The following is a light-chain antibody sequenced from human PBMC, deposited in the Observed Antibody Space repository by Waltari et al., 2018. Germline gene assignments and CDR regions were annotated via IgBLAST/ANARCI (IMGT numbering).Light chain of an antibody. CDR1: QYIRDW. V-gene: IGKV1-5*03. J-gene: IGKJ4*01. CDR3: QQYDSYSLT. Sequence: DIQMTQSPSTLSASVGDRVTITCRASQYIRDWLAWVQQKPGKPPKLLLYAASILESGVPSRFSGSGSGTQFTLTISSLQPDDFATYYCQQYDSYSLTFGGGTKVEIK. CDR2: AAS.